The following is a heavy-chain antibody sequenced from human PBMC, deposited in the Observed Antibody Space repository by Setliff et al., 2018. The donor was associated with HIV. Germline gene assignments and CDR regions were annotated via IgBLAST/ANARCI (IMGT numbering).Heavy chain of an antibody. Sequence: SETLSLTCTVSGGSISSSSYYWGWIRQPPGKGLEWIGSIYYSGSTYYNPSLKSRVTISLDTSKNQFSLKLTSVTAADTGVYFCARSVDFGGSWIQDYYYMDVWGKGTTVTVSS. CDR3: ARSVDFGGSWIQDYYYMDV. J-gene: IGHJ6*03. CDR2: IYYSGST. V-gene: IGHV4-39*01. CDR1: GGSISSSSYY. D-gene: IGHD6-13*01.